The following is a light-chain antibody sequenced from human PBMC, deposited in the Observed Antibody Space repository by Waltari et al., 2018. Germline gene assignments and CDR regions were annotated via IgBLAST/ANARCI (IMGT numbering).Light chain of an antibody. J-gene: IGKJ4*01. Sequence: DIVMTQSPESLAVSLGERATHNCKSSRNVLSSSNNKNYLAWYQQKPGQPPKLLIYWASTRESGVPARFTGSGSGTDFTLTISSLQAEDVAVYYCQQYYSTPLTFGGGTKVEIK. V-gene: IGKV4-1*01. CDR2: WAS. CDR3: QQYYSTPLT. CDR1: RNVLSSSNNKNY.